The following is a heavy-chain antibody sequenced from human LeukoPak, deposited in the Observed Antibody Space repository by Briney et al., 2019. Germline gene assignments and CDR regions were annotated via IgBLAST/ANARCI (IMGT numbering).Heavy chain of an antibody. D-gene: IGHD3-9*01. Sequence: ASVKVSFKASGYTFTGYYMHWVRQAPGQGLEWMGWINPNSCGTYYAQKFQGRVTMTRDTSISTAYMELRRLRSDDTAVYYCAREGSDILTGYYRWEGADYWGQGTLVTVSS. V-gene: IGHV1-2*02. J-gene: IGHJ4*02. CDR2: INPNSCGT. CDR1: GYTFTGYY. CDR3: AREGSDILTGYYRWEGADY.